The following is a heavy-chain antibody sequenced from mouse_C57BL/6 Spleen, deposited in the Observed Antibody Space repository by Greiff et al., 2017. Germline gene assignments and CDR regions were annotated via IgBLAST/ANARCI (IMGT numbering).Heavy chain of an antibody. D-gene: IGHD1-1*01. CDR1: GYTFTAYN. Sequence: EVKLMASGPELVKPGASVKMSCKASGYTFTAYNMHWVKQSHGKSLSWIGYIHPNNGGTSYNQKFKGKATLTVNKASSRADMELRSLTSEDAAVYDSARGLLHWYFDGWGTGTTVTVAA. V-gene: IGHV1-22*01. J-gene: IGHJ1*03. CDR2: IHPNNGGT. CDR3: ARGLLHWYFDG.